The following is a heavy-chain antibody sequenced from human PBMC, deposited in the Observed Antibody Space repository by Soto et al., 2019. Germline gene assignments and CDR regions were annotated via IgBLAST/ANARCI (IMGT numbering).Heavy chain of an antibody. D-gene: IGHD2-21*02. CDR1: GGTFSSYA. CDR2: IIPIFGTA. CDR3: ARAPPYCCGDCAPEDY. Sequence: QVQLVQSGAEVKKPGSSVKVSCKASGGTFSSYAISWVRQAPGQGLEWMGGIIPIFGTANYAQKFQGRVTITADKPTSTAYMELSSLRSEDTAVYYCARAPPYCCGDCAPEDYWGQGTLVTVSS. J-gene: IGHJ4*02. V-gene: IGHV1-69*06.